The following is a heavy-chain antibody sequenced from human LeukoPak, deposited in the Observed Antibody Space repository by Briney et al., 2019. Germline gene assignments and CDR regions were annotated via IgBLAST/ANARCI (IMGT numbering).Heavy chain of an antibody. CDR1: GGSFSTYY. CDR2: INHSGST. D-gene: IGHD6-13*01. Sequence: SETLSLTCAVYGGSFSTYYWSWIRQPPGKGLEWIGEINHSGSTNYNPSLKSRVTISVDTSKNQFSLKLSSVTAADTAVYYCARLRAAAGSYYYYYYMDVWGKGTTVTISS. J-gene: IGHJ6*03. V-gene: IGHV4-34*01. CDR3: ARLRAAAGSYYYYYYMDV.